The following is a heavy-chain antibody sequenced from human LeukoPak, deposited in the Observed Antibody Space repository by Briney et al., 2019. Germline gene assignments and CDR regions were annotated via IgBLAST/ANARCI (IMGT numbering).Heavy chain of an antibody. D-gene: IGHD3-10*01. CDR3: ASDKKVRGVIYAFDI. CDR2: IWYDGSNK. CDR1: GFTFSSYG. V-gene: IGHV3-33*01. Sequence: GGSLRLSCAASGFTFSSYGMHWVRQAPGKGLEWVAVIWYDGSNKYYADSVKGRFTISRDNSKNTLYLQMNSLRAEDTAVYYCASDKKVRGVIYAFDIWGQGTMVTVSS. J-gene: IGHJ3*02.